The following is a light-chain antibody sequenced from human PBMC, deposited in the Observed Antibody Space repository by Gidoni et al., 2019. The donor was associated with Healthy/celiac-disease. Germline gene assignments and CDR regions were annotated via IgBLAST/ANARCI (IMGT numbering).Light chain of an antibody. CDR1: QSVSSSY. V-gene: IGKV3-20*01. CDR3: QQYGSSPSIT. Sequence: VLTQSPGPLSLSPGERATLSCRASQSVSSSYLAWYQQKPGQAPRLLIYGASSRATGIPDGCSGSGSGTDFTLTISRLEPEDFAVYYCQQYGSSPSITFGQGTRLEIK. CDR2: GAS. J-gene: IGKJ5*01.